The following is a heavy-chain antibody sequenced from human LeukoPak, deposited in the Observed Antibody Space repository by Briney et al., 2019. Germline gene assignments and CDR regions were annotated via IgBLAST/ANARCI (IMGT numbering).Heavy chain of an antibody. CDR1: GYTFTSYD. J-gene: IGHJ4*02. CDR3: ARGPYYYDSSGYFNDY. CDR2: MNPSSGDT. Sequence: ASVKVSCKASGYTFTSYDINWVRQATGQGLEWMGWMNPSSGDTGYAQKFQGRVTMTRNTSISTAYMELSSLRSEDTAVYYCARGPYYYDSSGYFNDYWGQGTLVTVSS. V-gene: IGHV1-8*01. D-gene: IGHD3-22*01.